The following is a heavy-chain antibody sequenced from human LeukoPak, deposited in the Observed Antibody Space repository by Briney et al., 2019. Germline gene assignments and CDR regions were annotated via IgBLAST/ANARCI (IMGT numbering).Heavy chain of an antibody. J-gene: IGHJ4*02. CDR1: GYTFRTYS. CDR3: AFRGVIPNYFDY. Sequence: ASVKVSCKASGYTFRTYSFTWVRQAPGQGLEWMGRISAYNGDTNYAQKFQGRVALTADTLTRTGDMEQTSPRSDDTAVYYCAFRGVIPNYFDYWGQGSLVTVSS. V-gene: IGHV1-18*01. CDR2: ISAYNGDT. D-gene: IGHD3-10*01.